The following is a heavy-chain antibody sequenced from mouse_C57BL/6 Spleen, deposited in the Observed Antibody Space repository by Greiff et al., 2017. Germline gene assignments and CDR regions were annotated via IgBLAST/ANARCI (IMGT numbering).Heavy chain of an antibody. CDR2: IYPYNGVS. Sequence: EVQLQQSGPELVKPGASVKISCKASGYSLTGYYMHWVKQSHGNILDWIGYIYPYNGVSSYNQKFKGKATLTVDKSSSTAYMELRSLTSEDSAVYYCARGGDYGSSHWYFDVWGTGTTVTVSS. V-gene: IGHV1-31*01. D-gene: IGHD1-1*01. CDR1: GYSLTGYY. CDR3: ARGGDYGSSHWYFDV. J-gene: IGHJ1*03.